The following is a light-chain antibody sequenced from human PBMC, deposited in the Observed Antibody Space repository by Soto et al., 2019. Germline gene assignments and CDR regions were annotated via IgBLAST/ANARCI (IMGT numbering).Light chain of an antibody. V-gene: IGKV3-15*01. Sequence: IQMTQSPATLSVSPVERSNLSCRASQTIYSNVAWYQQRPGQAPRLLIYRASARATGIPARFSGSGSGTEFTLTIGSLQSEDSAVYYCQQYQKLWTFGQGTKVDIK. CDR2: RAS. J-gene: IGKJ1*01. CDR3: QQYQKLWT. CDR1: QTIYSN.